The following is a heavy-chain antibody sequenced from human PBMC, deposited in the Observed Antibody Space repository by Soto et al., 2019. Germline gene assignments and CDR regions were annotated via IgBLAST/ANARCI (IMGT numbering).Heavy chain of an antibody. Sequence: PGGSLRLSCAASGFTFSSYGMHWVRQAPGKGLEWVAVISYDGSNKYYADSVKGRFTISRDNSKNTLYLQMNSLRAEDTAVYNCAKDRYGSWSYLVFNYLVYWGQGTLVTVSS. D-gene: IGHD3-10*01. V-gene: IGHV3-30*18. CDR3: AKDRYGSWSYLVFNYLVY. CDR1: GFTFSSYG. CDR2: ISYDGSNK. J-gene: IGHJ4*02.